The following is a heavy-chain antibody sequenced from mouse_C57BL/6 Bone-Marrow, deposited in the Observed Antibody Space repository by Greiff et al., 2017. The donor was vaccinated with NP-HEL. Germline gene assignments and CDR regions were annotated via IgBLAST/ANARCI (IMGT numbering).Heavy chain of an antibody. D-gene: IGHD4-1*01. CDR3: ARGDWDRYYLDY. CDR2: IYPGGGYT. CDR1: GYTFTNYW. Sequence: VQLQQSGAELVRPGTSVKMSCKASGYTFTNYWIGWAKQRPGHGLEWIGDIYPGGGYTNYNEKFKGKATLTADKSSSTAYMQFSSLTSEDSAIYYCARGDWDRYYLDYWGQGTTLTVSS. V-gene: IGHV1-63*01. J-gene: IGHJ2*01.